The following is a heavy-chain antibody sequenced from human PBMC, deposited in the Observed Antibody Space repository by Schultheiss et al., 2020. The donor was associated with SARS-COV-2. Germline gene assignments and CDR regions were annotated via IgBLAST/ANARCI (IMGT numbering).Heavy chain of an antibody. D-gene: IGHD2-2*01. V-gene: IGHV3-30*03. Sequence: GGSLRLSCAASGFTFSSYGMHWVRQAPGKGLEWVAVISYDGSNKYYADSVKGRFTISRDNSKNTLYLQMNSLRAEDTAVYYCARDFLRSTHIVVVPAALSSWGQGTLVTVSS. CDR3: ARDFLRSTHIVVVPAALSS. J-gene: IGHJ4*02. CDR2: ISYDGSNK. CDR1: GFTFSSYG.